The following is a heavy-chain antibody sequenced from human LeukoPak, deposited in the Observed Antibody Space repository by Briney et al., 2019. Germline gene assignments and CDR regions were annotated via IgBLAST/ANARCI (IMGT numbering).Heavy chain of an antibody. CDR1: GYTFTSYG. D-gene: IGHD6-19*01. Sequence: ASVTVSCKASGYTFTSYGISWVRQAPGQGLEWMGWISAYNGNTNYAQKLQGRVTMTTDTSTSTAYMELRSLRSEDTAVYYCAARGYSSGWYYHYGMDVWGQGATVTVSS. J-gene: IGHJ6*02. V-gene: IGHV1-18*01. CDR3: AARGYSSGWYYHYGMDV. CDR2: ISAYNGNT.